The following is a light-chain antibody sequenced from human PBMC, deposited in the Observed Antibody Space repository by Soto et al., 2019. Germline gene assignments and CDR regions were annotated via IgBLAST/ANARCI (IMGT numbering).Light chain of an antibody. CDR3: QQYGSSPKT. J-gene: IGKJ1*01. CDR2: DAS. V-gene: IGKV3D-20*01. Sequence: IVLTQSPATLSLSPGERATLSCRASQSVSSSYLAWYQQKPGLAPRLLIYDASSRATGIPDRFSGSGSGTDFTLTISRLEPEDFAVYYCQQYGSSPKTFAHGTKVDI. CDR1: QSVSSSY.